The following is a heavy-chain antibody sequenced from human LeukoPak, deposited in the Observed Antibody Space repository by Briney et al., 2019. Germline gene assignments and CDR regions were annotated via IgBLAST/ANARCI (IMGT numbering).Heavy chain of an antibody. J-gene: IGHJ5*02. V-gene: IGHV1-18*01. CDR1: GYTFTNYG. CDR3: ARISSTSGWNWFDP. CDR2: ISAYTGNT. D-gene: IGHD2-2*01. Sequence: ASVKVSCKASGYTFTNYGITWVRQAPGQGLEWMGWISAYTGNTVYAQKLQGRLTMATDTSTSTAYMELRSLRSDDTAVYYCARISSTSGWNWFDPWGQGTLVTVSS.